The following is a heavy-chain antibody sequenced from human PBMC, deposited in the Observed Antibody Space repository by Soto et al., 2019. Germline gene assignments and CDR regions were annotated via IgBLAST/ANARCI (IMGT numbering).Heavy chain of an antibody. V-gene: IGHV3-21*01. CDR1: GFTFSSYS. D-gene: IGHD6-13*01. Sequence: GGSLRLSCEGSGFTFSSYSINWVRQAPGKGLEWVSSISVIGDYTFYADSVKGRFTISRDNAKDSLFLQMDSLRAEDTAVYFCARDSKNRQDGMDVWGQGTTVTVSS. CDR3: ARDSKNRQDGMDV. CDR2: ISVIGDYT. J-gene: IGHJ6*02.